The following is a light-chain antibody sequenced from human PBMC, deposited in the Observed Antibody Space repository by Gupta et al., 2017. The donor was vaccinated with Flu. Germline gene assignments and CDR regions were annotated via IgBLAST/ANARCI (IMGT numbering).Light chain of an antibody. CDR2: GTS. Sequence: EVVLTQSPGTLSLSPGQRATLSCRASQSVSSPYLAWYQQKPGQPPRLLIYGTSRRATDVPDRFTGGGSGTDFTLTITSLEAEDFAVYYCQHDGSAVTFGGGTKVEI. CDR1: QSVSSPY. CDR3: QHDGSAVT. J-gene: IGKJ4*01. V-gene: IGKV3-20*01.